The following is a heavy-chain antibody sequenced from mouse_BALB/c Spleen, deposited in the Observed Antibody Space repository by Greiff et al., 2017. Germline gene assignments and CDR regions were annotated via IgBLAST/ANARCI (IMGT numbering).Heavy chain of an antibody. D-gene: IGHD2-10*02. J-gene: IGHJ1*01. V-gene: IGHV3-2*02. CDR3: AREYGNYWYFDV. Sequence: EVQRVESGPGLVKPSQSLSLTCTVTGYSITSDYAWNWIRQFPGNKLEWMGYISYSGSTSYNPSLKSRISITRDTSKNQFFLQLNSVTTEDTATYYCAREYGNYWYFDVWGAGTTVTVSS. CDR2: ISYSGST. CDR1: GYSITSDYA.